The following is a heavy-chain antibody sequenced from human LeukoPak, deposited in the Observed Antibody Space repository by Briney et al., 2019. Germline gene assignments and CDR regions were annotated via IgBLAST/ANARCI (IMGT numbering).Heavy chain of an antibody. Sequence: SETLSLTCAVYGGSFSDDYWSWIRQPPGKGLEWIGEINHSGSTNYNPSLKSRVTISVDTSKNQFSLKLSSVTAADTAVYYCARGPYYYGSGRPFDYWGQGTLVTVSS. CDR2: INHSGST. D-gene: IGHD3-10*01. J-gene: IGHJ4*02. CDR1: GGSFSDDY. V-gene: IGHV4-34*01. CDR3: ARGPYYYGSGRPFDY.